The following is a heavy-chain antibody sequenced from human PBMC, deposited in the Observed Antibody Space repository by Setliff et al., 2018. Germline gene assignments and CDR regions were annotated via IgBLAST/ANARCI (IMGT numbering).Heavy chain of an antibody. CDR2: IDWDDDK. CDR3: ARCITIFGVVIPNAFDY. V-gene: IGHV2-5*02. Sequence: SGPTLVNPTQTLTLTCDSSGFSLTTSGVCLTWLRQPPGKALEWLARIDWDDDKRYSPSLKSRLTITKDTSKNQVVLTMTNMDPVDTATYYCARCITIFGVVIPNAFDYWGQGTLVTVSS. D-gene: IGHD3-3*01. CDR1: GFSLTTSGVC. J-gene: IGHJ4*02.